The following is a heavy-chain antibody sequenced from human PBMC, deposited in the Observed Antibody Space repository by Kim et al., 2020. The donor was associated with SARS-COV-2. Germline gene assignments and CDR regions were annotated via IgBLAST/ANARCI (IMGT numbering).Heavy chain of an antibody. CDR3: ARRPHSSSWYPYYYYGMDV. CDR2: IYYSGST. J-gene: IGHJ6*01. D-gene: IGHD6-13*01. Sequence: SETLSLTCTVSGGSISSYYWSWIRQPPGKGLEWIGYIYYSGSTNYNPSLKSRVTISVDTSKNQFSLKLSSVTAADTAVYYCARRPHSSSWYPYYYYGMDV. CDR1: GGSISSYY. V-gene: IGHV4-59*08.